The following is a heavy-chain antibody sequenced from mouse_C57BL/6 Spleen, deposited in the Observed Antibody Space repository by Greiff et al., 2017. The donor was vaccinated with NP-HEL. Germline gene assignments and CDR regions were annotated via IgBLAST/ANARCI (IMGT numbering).Heavy chain of an antibody. V-gene: IGHV1-18*01. CDR3: ARWAQATYAMDY. CDR1: GYTFTDYN. J-gene: IGHJ4*01. CDR2: INPNNGGT. Sequence: VQLQQSGPELVKPGASVKIPCKASGYTFTDYNMDWVKQSHGKSLEWIGDINPNNGGTIYNQKFKGKATLTVDKSSSTAYMELRSLTSEDTAVYYCARWAQATYAMDYWGQGTSVTVSS. D-gene: IGHD3-2*02.